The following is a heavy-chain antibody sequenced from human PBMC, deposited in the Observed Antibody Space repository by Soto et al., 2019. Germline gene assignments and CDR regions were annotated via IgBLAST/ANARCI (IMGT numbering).Heavy chain of an antibody. CDR3: AREFRGGMDYDILTGYIRFDP. V-gene: IGHV1-8*01. CDR1: GYTFTSYD. D-gene: IGHD3-9*01. Sequence: QVQLVQSGAEVKKPGASVKVSCKASGYTFTSYDINWVRQATGQGLEWMGWMNPNSGNTGYAQKFQGRVTMTRNTSISTAYMELSSLRSEDTAVYYCAREFRGGMDYDILTGYIRFDPWGQGTLVTVSS. CDR2: MNPNSGNT. J-gene: IGHJ5*02.